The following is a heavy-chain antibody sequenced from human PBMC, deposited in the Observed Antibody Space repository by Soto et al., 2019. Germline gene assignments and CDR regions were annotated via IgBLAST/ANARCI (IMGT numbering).Heavy chain of an antibody. CDR2: IYYSGST. J-gene: IGHJ6*02. D-gene: IGHD6-6*01. CDR3: AREGSSSPTYYYYGMDV. Sequence: SETLSLTCTVSGGSISSGDYYWSWIRQPSGKGLEWIGYIYYSGSTYYNPSLKSRVTISVDTSKNQFSLKLSSVTAADTAVYYCAREGSSSPTYYYYGMDVWGQGTTVTVSS. CDR1: GGSISSGDYY. V-gene: IGHV4-30-4*01.